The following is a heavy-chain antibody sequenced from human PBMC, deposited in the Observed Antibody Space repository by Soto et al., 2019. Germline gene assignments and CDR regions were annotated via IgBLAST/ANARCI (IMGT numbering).Heavy chain of an antibody. J-gene: IGHJ6*03. D-gene: IGHD1-20*01. CDR3: ASGYNWNGGYYYMGV. CDR2: MNPNSGNT. Sequence: ASVKVSCKASGYTFTSYVINWVRQATGQGLEWMGWMNPNSGNTGYAQKFQGRVTMTRNTSISTAYMELSSLRSEDTAVYYCASGYNWNGGYYYMGVWGKGTTVTVSS. CDR1: GYTFTSYV. V-gene: IGHV1-8*01.